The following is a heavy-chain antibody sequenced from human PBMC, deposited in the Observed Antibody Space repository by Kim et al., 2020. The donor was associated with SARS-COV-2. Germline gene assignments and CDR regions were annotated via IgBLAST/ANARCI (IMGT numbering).Heavy chain of an antibody. V-gene: IGHV3-23*03. J-gene: IGHJ3*02. CDR3: AKDVVYYYDSSGYGDAFDI. CDR2: IYSGGSST. D-gene: IGHD3-22*01. Sequence: GGSLRLSCAASGFTFSSYAMSWVRQAPGKGLEWVSVIYSGGSSTYYADSVKGRFTISRDNSKNTLYLQMNSLRAEDTAVYYCAKDVVYYYDSSGYGDAFDIWGQGTMVTVSS. CDR1: GFTFSSYA.